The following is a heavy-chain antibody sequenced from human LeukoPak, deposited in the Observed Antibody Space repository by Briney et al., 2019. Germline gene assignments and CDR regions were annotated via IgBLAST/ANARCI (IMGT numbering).Heavy chain of an antibody. CDR2: IYPGDSDT. CDR1: GYLFTSYW. CDR3: AKGYCSGGSCRRYYGMDV. J-gene: IGHJ6*04. V-gene: IGHV5-51*01. D-gene: IGHD2-15*01. Sequence: GESLKISCKGPGYLFTSYWIGWVRQLPAKGLEWMGIIYPGDSDTSYRPSFQGQVTISADKSISTAYLQWSSLKASDTAMYYCAKGYCSGGSCRRYYGMDVWGKGTTVTVSS.